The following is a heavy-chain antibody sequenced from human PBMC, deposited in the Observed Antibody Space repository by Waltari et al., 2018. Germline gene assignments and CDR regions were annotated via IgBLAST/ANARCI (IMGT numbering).Heavy chain of an antibody. Sequence: QVQLQESGPGLVKPSETLSLTCTVSGGSISSYYWSWIRQPPGKALEWIGYIYYRGSPNSTPSLKSRVTISVDTSKNQFSLKLSSVTAADTAVYYCASTPRPGYFDYWGQGTLVTVSS. CDR3: ASTPRPGYFDY. CDR1: GGSISSYY. V-gene: IGHV4-59*01. CDR2: IYYRGSP. J-gene: IGHJ4*02. D-gene: IGHD3-10*01.